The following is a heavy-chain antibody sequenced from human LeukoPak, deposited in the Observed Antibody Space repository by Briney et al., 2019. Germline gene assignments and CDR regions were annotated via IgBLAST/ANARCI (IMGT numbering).Heavy chain of an antibody. J-gene: IGHJ3*02. D-gene: IGHD3-22*01. Sequence: ASVKVSCKASGYTFTSYAMNWVRQAPGQGLEWMGWINTNTGNPTYAQGFTGRFVLSLDTSVSTAYLQISSLKAEDTAVYYCARDWGYYDSSGYTPRPANDAFDIWGQGTMVTVSS. CDR2: INTNTGNP. CDR3: ARDWGYYDSSGYTPRPANDAFDI. CDR1: GYTFTSYA. V-gene: IGHV7-4-1*02.